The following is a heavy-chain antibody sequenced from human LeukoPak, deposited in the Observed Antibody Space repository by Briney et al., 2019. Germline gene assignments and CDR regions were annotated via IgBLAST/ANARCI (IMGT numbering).Heavy chain of an antibody. CDR1: GFTFGGFT. D-gene: IGHD4-17*01. CDR3: AQDLNYGVGRWEFDP. CDR2: ILADADAGKA. Sequence: GGSLRLSCAASGFTFGGFTMAWVRQTPGRGLEWLSGILADADAGKAYYADSVKGRFTIYRDNSKNTLYLQMNNLRADDTAVYFCAQDLNYGVGRWEFDPWGQGTLVTV. V-gene: IGHV3-23*01. J-gene: IGHJ5*02.